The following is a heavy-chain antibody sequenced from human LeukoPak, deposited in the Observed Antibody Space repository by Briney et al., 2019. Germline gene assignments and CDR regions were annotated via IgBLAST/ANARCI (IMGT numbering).Heavy chain of an antibody. CDR3: ARRADTAMVDPDINWFDP. J-gene: IGHJ5*02. D-gene: IGHD5-18*01. CDR1: GGSFSGYY. V-gene: IGHV4-34*01. CDR2: TNHSGST. Sequence: SETLSLTCAVYGGSFSGYYWSWIRQPPGKGLEWIGETNHSGSTNYNPSLKNLAIITVDTSKNQFSLGLSSVTAADTAVYYCARRADTAMVDPDINWFDPWGQGTLVTVSS.